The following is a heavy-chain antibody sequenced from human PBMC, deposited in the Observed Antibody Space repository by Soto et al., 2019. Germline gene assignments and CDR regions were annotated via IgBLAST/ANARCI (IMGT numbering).Heavy chain of an antibody. CDR3: AKDGSWDGGGGES. J-gene: IGHJ4*02. CDR1: GVTFSSYA. Sequence: QVQLVQSGAELKKPGSSVKVSCSASGVTFSSYAFTWVRQAPGQGLEWMGNIIPVFRTSNYAQGFQGRLTIRPDESTNTIYMELSSRRSEDKAVYFCAKDGSWDGGGGESWGQGTLVIVSS. V-gene: IGHV1-69*18. CDR2: IIPVFRTS. D-gene: IGHD3-16*01.